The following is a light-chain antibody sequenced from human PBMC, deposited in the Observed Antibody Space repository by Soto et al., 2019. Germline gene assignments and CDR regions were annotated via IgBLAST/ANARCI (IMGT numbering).Light chain of an antibody. CDR2: AAS. Sequence: DIQLTQSPSFLSASVGDRVTITCRASQDINTYLAWYQQKPGKAPKLLIFAASTLQNGVTSRFSGSGSGTEFTVTITRLQPEDFATYYCQQRKSYPIAFGQGTRLEIK. V-gene: IGKV1-9*01. CDR1: QDINTY. CDR3: QQRKSYPIA. J-gene: IGKJ5*01.